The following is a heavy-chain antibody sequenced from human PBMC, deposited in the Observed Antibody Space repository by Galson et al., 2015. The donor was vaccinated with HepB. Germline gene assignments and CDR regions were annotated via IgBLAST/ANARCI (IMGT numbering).Heavy chain of an antibody. CDR1: GFTFSSYA. D-gene: IGHD1-7*01. Sequence: SLRLSCAASGFTFSSYAIFWVRQAPGKGLEWVALISYDGGTKDYADSVKGRFTISRDNSRTTLYLQMNSLRADDTAVYYCARGGYLYYSGTYMGAYWGQGTLVTVSS. J-gene: IGHJ4*02. CDR2: ISYDGGTK. V-gene: IGHV3-30*07. CDR3: ARGGYLYYSGTYMGAY.